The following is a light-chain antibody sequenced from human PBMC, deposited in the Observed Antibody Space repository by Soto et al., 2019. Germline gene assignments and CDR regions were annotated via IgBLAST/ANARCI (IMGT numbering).Light chain of an antibody. Sequence: QSALTQPASVSGTPGQSITISCSGTTNDVGTYDFVSWYQQHPGKVPKLMIFAVSSRPSGVSERFSGSKSGSTASLTISGLQAEDEADYYCASYTTYSTLVFGGGTKVTVL. J-gene: IGLJ2*01. CDR2: AVS. V-gene: IGLV2-14*01. CDR3: ASYTTYSTLV. CDR1: TNDVGTYDF.